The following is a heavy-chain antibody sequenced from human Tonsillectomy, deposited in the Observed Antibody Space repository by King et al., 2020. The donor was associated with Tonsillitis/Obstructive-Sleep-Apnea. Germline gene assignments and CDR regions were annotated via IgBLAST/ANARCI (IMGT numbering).Heavy chain of an antibody. CDR2: ISSNGDSK. J-gene: IGHJ4*02. V-gene: IGHV3-64D*06. CDR3: VTPMSGYNYGYDY. CDR1: GFTFSSYA. D-gene: IGHD5-18*01. Sequence: VQLVESGGGLVQPGGSLRLSCSASGFTFSSYAMHWVRQAPGKGLEYVSAISSNGDSKYYADSVKGRFTISRDNSKNTLYLQMSRLRAEDTAVYYCVTPMSGYNYGYDYWGQGALVTVSS.